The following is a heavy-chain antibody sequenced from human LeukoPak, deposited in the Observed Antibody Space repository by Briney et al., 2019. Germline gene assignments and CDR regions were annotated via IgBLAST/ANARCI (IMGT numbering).Heavy chain of an antibody. CDR2: INHSGST. Sequence: SETLSLTCAVYGGSFSGYYWSWIRQPPGKGLEWIGEINHSGSTNYNPSLKSRVTISVDTSKNQFSLKLSSVTAADTAVYYCARAPGEKDGDYVGGFDYWGQGTLVTVSS. D-gene: IGHD4-17*01. CDR3: ARAPGEKDGDYVGGFDY. V-gene: IGHV4-34*01. CDR1: GGSFSGYY. J-gene: IGHJ4*02.